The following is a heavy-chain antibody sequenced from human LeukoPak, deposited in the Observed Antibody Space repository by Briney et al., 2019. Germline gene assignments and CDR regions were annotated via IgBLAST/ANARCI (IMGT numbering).Heavy chain of an antibody. CDR1: GYTFTSYG. D-gene: IGHD3-9*01. Sequence: GASVKVSCKASGYTFTSYGISWVRQAPGQGLEWMGWISAYNGNTNYAQKLQGRVTMTTDTSTSTAYMELRSLRSDDTAVYYCARELIYYDILTGYNYWGQGTLVTVSS. V-gene: IGHV1-18*01. CDR3: ARELIYYDILTGYNY. CDR2: ISAYNGNT. J-gene: IGHJ4*02.